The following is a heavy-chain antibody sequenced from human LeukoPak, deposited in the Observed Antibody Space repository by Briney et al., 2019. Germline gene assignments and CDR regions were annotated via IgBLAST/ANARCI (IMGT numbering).Heavy chain of an antibody. Sequence: SGPTLVKPTQTLTLTCTFSGFSLSTSGVGVGWIRQPPGKALEWLALIYWDDDKRYSPSLKSRLTITKDTSKNQVVLTMTNMDPVDTATYYCAQGAYYYGSGSYLNWFDPWGQGTLVTVSS. CDR1: GFSLSTSGVG. D-gene: IGHD3-10*01. CDR2: IYWDDDK. V-gene: IGHV2-5*02. J-gene: IGHJ5*02. CDR3: AQGAYYYGSGSYLNWFDP.